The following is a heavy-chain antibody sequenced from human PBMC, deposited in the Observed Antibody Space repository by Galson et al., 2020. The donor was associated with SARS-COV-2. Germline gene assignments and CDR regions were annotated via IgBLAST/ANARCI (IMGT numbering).Heavy chain of an antibody. J-gene: IGHJ4*02. Sequence: GESLKISCAASGFTFSSYAMHWVRQAPGQGLEWVAVISNDGSNRYYADSVKGRFTISRDNSKNTLFLQMNSLGVEDTAVYYCARGPRFGELLSPFDSWGQGTLVTVSS. V-gene: IGHV3-30-3*01. CDR2: ISNDGSNR. CDR1: GFTFSSYA. D-gene: IGHD3-10*01. CDR3: ARGPRFGELLSPFDS.